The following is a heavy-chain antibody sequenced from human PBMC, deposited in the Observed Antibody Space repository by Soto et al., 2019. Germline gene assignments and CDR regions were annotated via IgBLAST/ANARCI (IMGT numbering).Heavy chain of an antibody. V-gene: IGHV3-21*01. CDR1: GFTFSSYS. CDR3: ARVYYYDSSGYYFDY. CDR2: ISSSSSSYI. Sequence: GGSLRLSCAASGFTFSSYSMNWVRQAPGKGLEWVSSISSSSSSYIYYADSVKGRFTISRDNAKNSLYLQMNSLRAEDTAVYYCARVYYYDSSGYYFDYWGQGTLVTVSS. J-gene: IGHJ4*02. D-gene: IGHD3-22*01.